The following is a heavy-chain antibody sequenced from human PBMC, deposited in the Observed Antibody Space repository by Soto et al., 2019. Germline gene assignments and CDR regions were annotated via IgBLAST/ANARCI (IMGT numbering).Heavy chain of an antibody. J-gene: IGHJ6*02. CDR3: ASQSPYMHYGMDV. Sequence: SETLSLTCAVYGGSFSGYYWTWIRQSPGKGLEWIGEINHSGRTDYNPSLKGRVTISLDTSKNQFSLKLSSVTAADTAVYYCASQSPYMHYGMDVWGQGTTVTVSS. CDR1: GGSFSGYY. D-gene: IGHD2-2*01. CDR2: INHSGRT. V-gene: IGHV4-34*01.